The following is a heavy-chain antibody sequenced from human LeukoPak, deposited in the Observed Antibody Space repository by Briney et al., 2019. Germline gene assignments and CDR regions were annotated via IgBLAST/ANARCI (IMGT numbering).Heavy chain of an antibody. J-gene: IGHJ5*02. V-gene: IGHV1-8*01. CDR3: ARGLIAAANLNWFDP. D-gene: IGHD6-13*01. CDR2: MNPNSGNT. Sequence: ASVKVSCKASGYTFTSYDINWVRQATGQGLEWMGWMNPNSGNTGYAQKFQGRVTMTRNTSISTAYMELSSLRSEDTGVYYCARGLIAAANLNWFDPWGQGTLVTVSS. CDR1: GYTFTSYD.